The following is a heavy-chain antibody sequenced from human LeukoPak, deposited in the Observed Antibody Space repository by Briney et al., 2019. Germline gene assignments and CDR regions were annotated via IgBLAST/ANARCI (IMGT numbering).Heavy chain of an antibody. CDR2: INHSGST. D-gene: IGHD3-22*01. CDR3: ASVYDSSGYYPF. Sequence: SETLSLTCAVYGGSFSGYYWSWIRQPPGKGLEWIGEINHSGSTNYNPSLKSRVTVSVDTSKNQFSLKLSSVTAADTAVYYCASVYDSSGYYPFWGQGTLVTVSS. CDR1: GGSFSGYY. J-gene: IGHJ4*02. V-gene: IGHV4-34*01.